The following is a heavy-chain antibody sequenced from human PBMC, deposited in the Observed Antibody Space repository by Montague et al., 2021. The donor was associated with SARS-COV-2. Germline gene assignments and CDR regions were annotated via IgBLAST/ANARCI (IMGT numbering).Heavy chain of an antibody. J-gene: IGHJ4*02. Sequence: SETLSLTCTVSGGSISSSCYYWVRLPPGQGMELVGIVCIFYSASTYPSPTLQVTVSIYADTSKNQFSLKLSSVTAADTADYYCAGVKRGGIVVAGPYYFDYWGQGTLGTVSS. CDR1: GGSISSSCYY. CDR2: IFYSAST. D-gene: IGHD3-22*01. V-gene: IGHV4-39*01. CDR3: AGVKRGGIVVAGPYYFDY.